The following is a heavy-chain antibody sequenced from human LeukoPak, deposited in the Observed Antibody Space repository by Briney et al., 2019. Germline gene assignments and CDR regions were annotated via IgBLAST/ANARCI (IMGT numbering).Heavy chain of an antibody. CDR1: GFTYRKQW. CDR2: INTDGCVT. CDR3: ATKQWLAPPPDS. J-gene: IGHJ4*02. D-gene: IGHD6-19*01. V-gene: IGHV3-74*01. Sequence: GGSLRLSCASSGFTYRKQWMLWVRQAPAKGLDSVSRINTDGCVTTYADSVKGRFTVSRDNPDNKMFLQMNSVRDEETAVYYCATKQWLAPPPDSWGQGTPVTVSS.